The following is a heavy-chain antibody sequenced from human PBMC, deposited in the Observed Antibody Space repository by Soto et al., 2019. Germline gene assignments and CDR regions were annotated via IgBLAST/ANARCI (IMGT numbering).Heavy chain of an antibody. CDR2: IYYSGST. V-gene: IGHV4-31*03. J-gene: IGHJ5*02. D-gene: IGHD5-12*01. Sequence: SETLSLTCTVSGGSISSGGYYWSWIRQHPGKGLEWIGYIYYSGSTYYNPSLKSRVTISVDTSKNQFSLKLSSVTAADTAMYYCARRMREMATPGYWFDPWGQGTLVTVSS. CDR1: GGSISSGGYY. CDR3: ARRMREMATPGYWFDP.